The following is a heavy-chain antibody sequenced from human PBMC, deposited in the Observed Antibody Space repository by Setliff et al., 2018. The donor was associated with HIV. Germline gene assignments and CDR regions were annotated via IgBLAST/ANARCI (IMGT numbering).Heavy chain of an antibody. V-gene: IGHV1-2*02. D-gene: IGHD3-22*01. J-gene: IGHJ4*02. CDR3: AKNYFDTSGWSAVDY. CDR1: GYSFTGYF. Sequence: GASVKVSCKASGYSFTGYFMHWVRRAPGQGLEWMGWINPNTGRTHYAPNFQGRVTMTRDTSITTAYMELSRLRSDDTAVYYCAKNYFDTSGWSAVDYWGQGSLVT. CDR2: INPNTGRT.